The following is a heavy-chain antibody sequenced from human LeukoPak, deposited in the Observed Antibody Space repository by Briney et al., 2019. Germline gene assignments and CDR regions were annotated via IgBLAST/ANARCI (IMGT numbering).Heavy chain of an antibody. Sequence: ASVKVSCKASGYTFTAYYLHWVRQPPGQGLEWMGWINPNNGGTNYGHEFQGRVTIIRDTSINTAYMEISRLRSDDTAVYYCARGPAYGGYASDYYYYDMDVWGTGTTVTVAS. CDR1: GYTFTAYY. J-gene: IGHJ6*03. CDR3: ARGPAYGGYASDYYYYDMDV. D-gene: IGHD5-12*01. CDR2: INPNNGGT. V-gene: IGHV1-2*02.